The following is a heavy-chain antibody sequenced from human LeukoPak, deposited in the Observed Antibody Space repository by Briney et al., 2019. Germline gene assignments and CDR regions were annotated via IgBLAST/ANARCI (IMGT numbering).Heavy chain of an antibody. CDR2: INPNSGGT. Sequence: ASVKVSCKASGYTFTGYYMHWVRQAPGQGLEWMGWINPNSGGTNYAQKFLGRVTMTRDASISTAYMELSRLRSDDAAVYYCARDPTDDYGGNSGPFDYWGQGTLVTVSS. V-gene: IGHV1-2*02. CDR3: ARDPTDDYGGNSGPFDY. CDR1: GYTFTGYY. J-gene: IGHJ4*02. D-gene: IGHD4-23*01.